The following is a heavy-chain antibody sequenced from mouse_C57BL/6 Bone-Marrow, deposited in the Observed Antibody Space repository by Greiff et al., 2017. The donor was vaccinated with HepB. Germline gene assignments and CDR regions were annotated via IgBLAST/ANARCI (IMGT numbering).Heavy chain of an antibody. CDR3: ARRRDYYGSSYDWYFDV. V-gene: IGHV15-2*01. J-gene: IGHJ1*03. CDR2: ILPSIGRT. D-gene: IGHD1-1*01. Sequence: VQLQQSGSELRSPGSSVKLSCKDFDSEVFPIAYMSWVRQKPGHGFEWIGGILPSIGRTIYGEKFEDKATLDADTLSNTAYLELNSLTSEDSAIYYCARRRDYYGSSYDWYFDVWGTGTTVTVSS. CDR1: DSEVFPIAY.